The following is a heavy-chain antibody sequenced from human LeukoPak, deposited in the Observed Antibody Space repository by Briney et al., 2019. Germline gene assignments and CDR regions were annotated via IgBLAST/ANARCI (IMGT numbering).Heavy chain of an antibody. CDR3: ARDVRWLRFVFDH. D-gene: IGHD5-12*01. CDR2: ISSSSSTV. V-gene: IGHV3-48*02. CDR1: GFTFSDYS. Sequence: AGSLRLSCAAYGFTFSDYSMNWVRQAPGKGLEWDSYISSSSSTVYYADSVKGRFTISRGNAKNSLYLQMNSLRDEDTAVYCCARDVRWLRFVFDHWGQGIPVSVSS. J-gene: IGHJ4*02.